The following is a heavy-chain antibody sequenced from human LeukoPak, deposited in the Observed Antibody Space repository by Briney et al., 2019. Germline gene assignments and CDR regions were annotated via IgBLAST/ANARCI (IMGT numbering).Heavy chain of an antibody. CDR3: AKEYDY. V-gene: IGHV3-23*01. CDR1: GFSFSSYV. J-gene: IGHJ4*02. Sequence: GGSQRVSCAATGFSFSSYVMNWVRQAPGKGLEWVSTISRGGDKTYYAESVKGRFTISRDNSKNTLFLQMNSLRAEDTAVYYCAKEYDYWGQGTLVTVSS. CDR2: ISRGGDKT.